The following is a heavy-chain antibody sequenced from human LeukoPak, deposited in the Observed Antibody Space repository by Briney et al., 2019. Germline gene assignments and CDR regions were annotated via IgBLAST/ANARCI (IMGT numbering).Heavy chain of an antibody. CDR1: GFTISSYG. J-gene: IGHJ4*02. CDR2: IFGSGDTT. V-gene: IGHV3-23*01. Sequence: GGSLRLSCAASGFTISSYGMNWVRQAQLKGLEWVSVIFGSGDTTYYADSVKGRFTISRDKSKNTLYLQMHSLRAEDTAVYYCAKDQKPDSGYDIDHWGQGTLVTVSS. CDR3: AKDQKPDSGYDIDH. D-gene: IGHD5-12*01.